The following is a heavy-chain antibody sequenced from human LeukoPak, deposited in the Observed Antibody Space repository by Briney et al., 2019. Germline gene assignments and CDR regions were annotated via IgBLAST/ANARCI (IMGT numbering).Heavy chain of an antibody. V-gene: IGHV3-30-3*01. Sequence: GGSLRLSCAASGFTFSSYAMHWVRQAPGKGLEWVAVISYDGSNYWYAGSVKGRFTISRDNSKNTLYLQMNSLRAEDTAVYYCARAPFGSGRQDYWGQGTLVTVSS. CDR1: GFTFSSYA. J-gene: IGHJ4*02. CDR3: ARAPFGSGRQDY. D-gene: IGHD3-10*01. CDR2: ISYDGSNY.